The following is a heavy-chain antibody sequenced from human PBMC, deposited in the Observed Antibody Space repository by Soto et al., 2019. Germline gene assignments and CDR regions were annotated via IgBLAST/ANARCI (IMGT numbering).Heavy chain of an antibody. CDR2: IYPGDSDT. CDR1: GYSFTSYW. CDR3: ARGYCTTTICDPWFDP. D-gene: IGHD2-2*01. J-gene: IGHJ5*02. V-gene: IGHV5-51*01. Sequence: LKISCTGVGYSFTSYWIGWVRQMPGKGLEWMGIIYPGDSDTRYSPSFQGQVTISADKSITTAYLQWSSLKASDTAMYYCARGYCTTTICDPWFDPWGQGTLVSVSS.